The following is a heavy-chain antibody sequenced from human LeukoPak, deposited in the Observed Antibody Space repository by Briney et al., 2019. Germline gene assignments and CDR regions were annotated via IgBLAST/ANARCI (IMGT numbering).Heavy chain of an antibody. V-gene: IGHV4-39*07. CDR2: IYHSGST. J-gene: IGHJ4*02. D-gene: IGHD3-22*01. Sequence: PSETLSLTCTVSGGSISSSNYYWGWIRQPPGKGLEWIGNIYHSGSTNYSPSLKSRVTISVDTSKNQFSLKLSSVTAADTAVYFCAREDYYNSGGYYLDYWGQGTLVTVSS. CDR1: GGSISSSNYY. CDR3: AREDYYNSGGYYLDY.